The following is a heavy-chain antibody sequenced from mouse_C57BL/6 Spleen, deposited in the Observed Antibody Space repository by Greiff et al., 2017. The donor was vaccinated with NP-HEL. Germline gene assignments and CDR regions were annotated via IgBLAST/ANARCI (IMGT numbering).Heavy chain of an antibody. CDR1: GYSITSGYY. CDR3: AREDYDWAMDY. D-gene: IGHD2-4*01. Sequence: EVQLVESGPGLVKPSQSLSLTCSVTGYSITSGYYWNWIRQFPGNKLEWMGYISYDGSNNYNPSLKNRISITRDTSKNQFFLKLNSVTTEDTATYYCAREDYDWAMDYWGQGTSVTVSS. CDR2: ISYDGSN. V-gene: IGHV3-6*01. J-gene: IGHJ4*01.